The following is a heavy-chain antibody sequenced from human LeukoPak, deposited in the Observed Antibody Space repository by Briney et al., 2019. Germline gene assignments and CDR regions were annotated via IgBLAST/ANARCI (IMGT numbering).Heavy chain of an antibody. CDR1: GASVSSGDYH. CDR3: VTYFVNGGGRGH. D-gene: IGHD3-9*01. J-gene: IGHJ4*02. CDR2: HNQNP. Sequence: SETLSLTCTVSGASVSSGDYHWSWVRQAPGKGLEWIGHNQNPSYNPSLKSRVVISIHTSRNQFSLTLNTVTAADTATYFCVTYFVNGGGRGHWGPGALVTVSS. V-gene: IGHV4-61*08.